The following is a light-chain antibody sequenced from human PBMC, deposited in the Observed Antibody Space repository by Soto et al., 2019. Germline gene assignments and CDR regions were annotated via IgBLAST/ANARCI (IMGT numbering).Light chain of an antibody. J-gene: IGLJ1*01. CDR3: SSYTSSSGV. CDR2: DVS. CDR1: SSDVGGYNY. Sequence: QSVLTQPASVSGSPGQSITISCTGTSSDVGGYNYVSWYQQHPGKAPKLMIYDVSNRPSGVSNRFSGSKSGNTASLTISGRQAEDEADYYCSSYTSSSGVFGTGTKLTVL. V-gene: IGLV2-14*01.